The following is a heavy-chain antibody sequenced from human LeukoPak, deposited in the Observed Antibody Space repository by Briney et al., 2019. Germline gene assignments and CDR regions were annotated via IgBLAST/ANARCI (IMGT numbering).Heavy chain of an antibody. CDR3: ARGKSQLVGATNFDY. Sequence: PSETLSLTCAVYGGSFSGYYWSWIRQPSGKGLEWIGEINHSGSTNYNPSLKSRVTISVDTSKNQFSLKLSSVTAADTAVYYCARGKSQLVGATNFDYWGQGTLVTVSS. CDR2: INHSGST. V-gene: IGHV4-34*01. J-gene: IGHJ4*02. D-gene: IGHD1-26*01. CDR1: GGSFSGYY.